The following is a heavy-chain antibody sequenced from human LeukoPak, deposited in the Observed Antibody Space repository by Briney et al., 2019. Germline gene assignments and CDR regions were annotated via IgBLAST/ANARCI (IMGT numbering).Heavy chain of an antibody. CDR2: INWNGGST. D-gene: IGHD3-3*01. J-gene: IGHJ4*02. Sequence: PGGSLRLSCAASGFTFDDYGMSWVRQAPGKGLEWVSGINWNGGSTDYADSVKGRFTISRDNSKNTLYLQKNNLRAEDTAVYYCAKDPRSGAPDWGQGTLVTVSS. CDR3: AKDPRSGAPD. V-gene: IGHV3-20*04. CDR1: GFTFDDYG.